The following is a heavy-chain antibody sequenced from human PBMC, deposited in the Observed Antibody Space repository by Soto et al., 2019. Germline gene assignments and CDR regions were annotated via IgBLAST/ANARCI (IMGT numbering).Heavy chain of an antibody. J-gene: IGHJ6*02. CDR2: ISGSGGST. Sequence: GGSLRLSCAASGFTFSSYAMSWVRQAPGKGLEWVSAISGSGGSTYYADSVKGRFTISRDNSKNTLYLQMNSLRAEDTAVYYCARELPIYYYGSGSGYYYYGMDVWGQGTTVTVSS. CDR3: ARELPIYYYGSGSGYYYYGMDV. D-gene: IGHD3-10*01. CDR1: GFTFSSYA. V-gene: IGHV3-23*01.